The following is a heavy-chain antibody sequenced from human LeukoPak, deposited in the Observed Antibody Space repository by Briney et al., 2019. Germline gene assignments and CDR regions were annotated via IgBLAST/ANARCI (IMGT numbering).Heavy chain of an antibody. CDR1: GGSFSGYY. D-gene: IGHD2-2*01. CDR3: ARGPYARTFDY. V-gene: IGHV4-34*01. Sequence: PSETLSLTCAVYGGSFSGYYWSWIRQPPGKGLEWIGEINHSGSTNYNPSLKSRVTISVDTSKNQFSLKLSSVTAADTAVYYCARGPYARTFDYWGQGALVTVSS. J-gene: IGHJ4*02. CDR2: INHSGST.